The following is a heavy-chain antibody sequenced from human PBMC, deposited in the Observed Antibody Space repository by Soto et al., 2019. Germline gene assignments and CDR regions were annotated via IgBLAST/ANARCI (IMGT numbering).Heavy chain of an antibody. J-gene: IGHJ1*01. Sequence: GAALKISCKGSGYSFTSYWIGSVRQMHGKNMEWVGRIDPSDSYTSYSPSLEGHVTISLDKPTGTVSLQWSTLKPSDPAIFYCGKHPHVLGATRWHFKNWGQGTLDTVSS. CDR2: IDPSDSYT. D-gene: IGHD1-26*01. CDR3: GKHPHVLGATRWHFKN. CDR1: GYSFTSYW. V-gene: IGHV5-10-1*01.